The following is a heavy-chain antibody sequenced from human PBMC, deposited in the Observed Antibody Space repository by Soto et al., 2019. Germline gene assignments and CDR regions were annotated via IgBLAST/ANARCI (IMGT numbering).Heavy chain of an antibody. Sequence: QVQLQESGPGLVKPSQTLSLTCTVSGGSISSGGYYWSWIRQHPGKVLEWLGYIYYSGSTYYNPSLKSRGTISVDTSKNQFSLKLSSVTAADTAVYYCARAVVVVSNWFDPWGQGTLVTVSS. V-gene: IGHV4-31*03. D-gene: IGHD2-15*01. CDR3: ARAVVVVSNWFDP. CDR2: IYYSGST. CDR1: GGSISSGGYY. J-gene: IGHJ5*02.